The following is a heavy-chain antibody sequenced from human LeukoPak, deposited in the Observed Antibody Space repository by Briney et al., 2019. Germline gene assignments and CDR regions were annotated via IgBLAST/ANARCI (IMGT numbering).Heavy chain of an antibody. CDR3: AREGRWYYDSSGYSQDY. V-gene: IGHV3-21*01. Sequence: GGSLRLSCAASGFTFSSYSMNWVRQAPGKGLEWVSSISSSSSYIYYADSVKGRFTISRDNAKNSLYLQMNSLRAEDTAVYYCAREGRWYYDSSGYSQDYWGQGTLVTVSS. J-gene: IGHJ4*02. D-gene: IGHD3-22*01. CDR1: GFTFSSYS. CDR2: ISSSSSYI.